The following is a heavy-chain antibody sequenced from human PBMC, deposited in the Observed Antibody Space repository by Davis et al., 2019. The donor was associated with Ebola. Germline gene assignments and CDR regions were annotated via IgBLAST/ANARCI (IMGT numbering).Heavy chain of an antibody. CDR3: ASGLGGGDCYSGWVCDY. CDR1: GGTFSSYA. Sequence: SVKVSCKASGGTFSSYAISWVRQAPGQGLEWMGRIIPILGIANYAQKFQGRVTITADKSTSTAYMELSSLRSEDTAVYYCASGLGGGDCYSGWVCDYWGQGTLVTVSS. J-gene: IGHJ4*02. CDR2: IIPILGIA. V-gene: IGHV1-69*04. D-gene: IGHD2-21*02.